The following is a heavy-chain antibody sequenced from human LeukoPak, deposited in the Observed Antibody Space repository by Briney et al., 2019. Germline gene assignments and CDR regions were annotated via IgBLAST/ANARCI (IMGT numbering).Heavy chain of an antibody. J-gene: IGHJ4*02. V-gene: IGHV1-2*02. Sequence: ASVKVSCKASGYTFTGYYMHWVRQAPGQGLEWMGWINPNSGGTNYAQKFQGRVSMTRDTSISTAYMELSRLRSDDTAVYYCARDRTRTGYSSGWYHDYWGQGTLVTVSS. D-gene: IGHD6-19*01. CDR3: ARDRTRTGYSSGWYHDY. CDR2: INPNSGGT. CDR1: GYTFTGYY.